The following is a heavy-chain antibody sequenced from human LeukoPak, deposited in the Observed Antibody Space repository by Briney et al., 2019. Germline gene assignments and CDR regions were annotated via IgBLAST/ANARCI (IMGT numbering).Heavy chain of an antibody. CDR1: GGSISSGDYY. Sequence: SQTLSLTCTVSGGSISSGDYYWSWIRPPPGKGLEWIGYIYYSGSTYYNPSLKSRVTISVDTSKNQFSPKLSSVTAADTAVYYCARADDSGSCFLEYWGQGTLVTVSS. CDR3: ARADDSGSCFLEY. V-gene: IGHV4-30-4*01. D-gene: IGHD1-26*01. CDR2: IYYSGST. J-gene: IGHJ4*02.